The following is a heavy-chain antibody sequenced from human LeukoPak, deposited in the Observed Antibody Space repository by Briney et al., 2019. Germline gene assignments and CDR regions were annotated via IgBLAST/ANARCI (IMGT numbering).Heavy chain of an antibody. V-gene: IGHV4-59*12. Sequence: PSETLSLTCTVSGVSISSYYWNWMRQSPGEGLEWIGYGHHSGAANYNPSLRSRVTISVDTSKNQFSLKLSSVTAADTAVYYCASLTPYGKYYYYYYMDVWGKGTTVTVSS. CDR3: ASLTPYGKYYYYYYMDV. J-gene: IGHJ6*03. CDR1: GVSISSYY. CDR2: GHHSGAA. D-gene: IGHD4-17*01.